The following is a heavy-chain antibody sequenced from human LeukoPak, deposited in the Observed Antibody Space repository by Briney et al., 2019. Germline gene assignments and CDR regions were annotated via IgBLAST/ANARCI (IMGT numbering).Heavy chain of an antibody. CDR2: ISAYNGNT. V-gene: IGHV1-18*01. CDR1: GYTFTSYG. CDR3: ARVDSSGWSHHGWFDP. J-gene: IGHJ5*02. Sequence: GASVKVSCKASGYTFTSYGISWVRQAPGQGLEWMGWISAYNGNTNYAQKLQGRVTMTTDTSTSTAYMELRSLRSDDTAVYYCARVDSSGWSHHGWFDPWGQRTLVTVTS. D-gene: IGHD6-19*01.